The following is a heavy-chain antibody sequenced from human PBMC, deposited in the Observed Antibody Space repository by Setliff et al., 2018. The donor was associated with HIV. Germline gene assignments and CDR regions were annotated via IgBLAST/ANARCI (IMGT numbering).Heavy chain of an antibody. J-gene: IGHJ4*02. CDR1: GGSVSNYY. V-gene: IGHV4-4*07. CDR3: ARSIYGSGSYPLDY. Sequence: SETLSLTCTVSGGSVSNYYWTWIRQSAGKGLEWIGHINTSGSTDYNPSLKSRLTMSVDTSKNQFSLKLSSVTAADTAVYFCARSIYGSGSYPLDYWGQGILVTVSS. CDR2: INTSGST. D-gene: IGHD3-10*01.